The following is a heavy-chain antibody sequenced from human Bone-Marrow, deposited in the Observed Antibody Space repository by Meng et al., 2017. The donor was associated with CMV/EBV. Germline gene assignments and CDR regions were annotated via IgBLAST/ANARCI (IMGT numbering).Heavy chain of an antibody. CDR2: IRYDGSNK. V-gene: IGHV3-30*02. CDR1: GFTLSDHY. CDR3: AKAPSQLGPYYFDY. D-gene: IGHD6-6*01. Sequence: GESLKISCAASGFTLSDHYMDWVRQAPGKGLEWVAFIRYDGSNKYYADSVKGRFTISRDNSKNTLYLQMNSLRAEDTAVYYCAKAPSQLGPYYFDYWGQGTLVTVSS. J-gene: IGHJ4*02.